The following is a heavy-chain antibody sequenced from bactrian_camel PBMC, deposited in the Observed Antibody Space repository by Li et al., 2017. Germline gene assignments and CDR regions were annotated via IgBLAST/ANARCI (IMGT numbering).Heavy chain of an antibody. CDR2: FDSDSTT. D-gene: IGHD2*01. J-gene: IGHJ4*01. V-gene: IGHV3S67*01. Sequence: DVQLVESGGGSVQAGGTLTLSCTASGYNSRCYCMAWVRQAPGKEREAVAIFDSDSTTTYADSVKGRFTISKDNAKNTLYLQMNGLKPEDTGMYYCAATSRFNAPEPRRALLPLEYAYWGQGTQVTVS. CDR3: AATSRFNAPEPRRALLPLEYAY. CDR1: GYNSRCYC.